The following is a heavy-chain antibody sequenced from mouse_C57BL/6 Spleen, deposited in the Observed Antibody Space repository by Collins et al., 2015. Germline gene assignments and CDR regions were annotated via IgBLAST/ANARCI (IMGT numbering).Heavy chain of an antibody. J-gene: IGHJ4*01. CDR2: INPNNGGT. Sequence: EVQLQQSGPELVKPGASVKISCKASGYTFTDYYMNWVKQSHGKSLEWIGDINPNNGGTSYNQKFKGKATVTVDKSSSTAYMELRSLTSEDSAVYYCARGGGYPLYAMDYWGQGTSVTVSS. CDR1: GYTFTDYY. CDR3: ARGGGYPLYAMDY. D-gene: IGHD2-2*01. V-gene: IGHV1-26*01.